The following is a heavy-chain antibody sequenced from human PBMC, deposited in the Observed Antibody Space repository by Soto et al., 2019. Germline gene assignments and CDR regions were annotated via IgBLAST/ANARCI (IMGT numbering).Heavy chain of an antibody. D-gene: IGHD5-12*01. CDR3: AHRHPGVDHYYDY. V-gene: IGHV2-5*02. J-gene: IGHJ4*02. Sequence: QITLKESGPTLVKPTQTLTLTCNFSEFSLSTVGVAVGWIRQPPGKAPEWLAVIYWDDDTRYSPSLNNRLTITKDTSKNQVLLRMTNMDPVDTATYYCAHRHPGVDHYYDYWGQGTLVTVSS. CDR1: EFSLSTVGVA. CDR2: IYWDDDT.